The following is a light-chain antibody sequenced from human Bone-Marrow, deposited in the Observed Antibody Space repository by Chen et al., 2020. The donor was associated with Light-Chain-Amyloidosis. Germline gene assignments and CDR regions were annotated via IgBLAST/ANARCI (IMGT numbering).Light chain of an antibody. J-gene: IGKJ3*01. CDR3: QQYNGPPFT. CDR1: QSISSW. V-gene: IGKV1-5*03. Sequence: DIQMTQSPSTLSASVGDRVTITCRASQSISSWLAWYQQKPGKAPKLLISKASSLESGVPSRFSGSGSGTDFTLTIISLQPDDFATYYCQQYNGPPFTFGPGTRVDIK. CDR2: KAS.